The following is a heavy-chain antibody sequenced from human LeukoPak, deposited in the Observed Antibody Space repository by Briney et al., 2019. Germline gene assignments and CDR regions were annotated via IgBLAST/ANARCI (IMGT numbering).Heavy chain of an antibody. V-gene: IGHV4-59*01. CDR3: ARDSGSCPTFDY. Sequence: SETLSLTCTVSGGSISNSIWSWIWQPPGKGLEWIAYIYYTGNTKYNPSLKSRVTISVDTAKNQFSLRLSSVTAEDTAVYYCARDSGSCPTFDYWGQGTLVTVSS. D-gene: IGHD1-26*01. CDR1: GGSISNSI. CDR2: IYYTGNT. J-gene: IGHJ4*02.